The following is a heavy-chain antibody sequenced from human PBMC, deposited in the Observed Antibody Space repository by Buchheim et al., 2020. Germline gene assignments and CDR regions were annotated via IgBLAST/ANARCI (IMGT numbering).Heavy chain of an antibody. CDR2: ISGSGGST. J-gene: IGHJ5*02. CDR1: GFTFSSYA. V-gene: IGHV3-23*01. Sequence: EVQLLESGGGLVQPGGSLRLSCAASGFTFSSYAMSWVRQAPGKGLEWVSAISGSGGSTYYADSVKGRFTISRDNSKHTLYLQMNSLRAEDTAVYYCAKGLALLWFGDQPDWFDPWGQGTL. D-gene: IGHD3-10*01. CDR3: AKGLALLWFGDQPDWFDP.